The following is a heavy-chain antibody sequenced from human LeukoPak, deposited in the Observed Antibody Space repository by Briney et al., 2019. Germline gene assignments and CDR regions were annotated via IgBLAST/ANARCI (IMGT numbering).Heavy chain of an antibody. Sequence: GESLKISCKGSGYTFTSYDINWVRQATGQGLEWMGWMNPNNGHTGYAQKFQGRVTLTTDTSISTVYMELSSLRSEDTAVYYCARRFGYYYPIDSWGQGTLVTVSS. V-gene: IGHV1-8*01. J-gene: IGHJ4*02. CDR2: MNPNNGHT. D-gene: IGHD3-22*01. CDR3: ARRFGYYYPIDS. CDR1: GYTFTSYD.